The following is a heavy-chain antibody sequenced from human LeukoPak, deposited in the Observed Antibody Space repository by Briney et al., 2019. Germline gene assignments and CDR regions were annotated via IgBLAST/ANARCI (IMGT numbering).Heavy chain of an antibody. J-gene: IGHJ4*02. D-gene: IGHD3-10*01. CDR3: AKDREYYGSKPSYFDY. Sequence: GGSLRLSCAASGFNFSNYGMHWVRQTPGKGLEWVAFTFYDGSNKYYADSVKGRFTISRDNSKNTLYLQMNSLRAEDTAVYYCAKDREYYGSKPSYFDYWGQGTLVTVSS. CDR2: TFYDGSNK. V-gene: IGHV3-30*02. CDR1: GFNFSNYG.